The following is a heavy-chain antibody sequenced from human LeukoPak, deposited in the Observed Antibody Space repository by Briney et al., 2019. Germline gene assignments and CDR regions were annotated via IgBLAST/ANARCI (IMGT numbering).Heavy chain of an antibody. CDR3: AKDWIVGVTDY. CDR2: VSGSGGST. J-gene: IGHJ4*02. V-gene: IGHV3-23*01. Sequence: GGSLRLSCAASGFTFTSYGMSWVRQAPGKGLDWVSAVSGSGGSTYYADSVKGRFTISRDNSKNTLYLQMNSLRAEDTAVYYCAKDWIVGVTDYWGQGTLVTVSS. D-gene: IGHD1-26*01. CDR1: GFTFTSYG.